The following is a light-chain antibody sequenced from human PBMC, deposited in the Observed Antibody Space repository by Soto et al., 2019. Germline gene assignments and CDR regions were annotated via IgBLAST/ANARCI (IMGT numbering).Light chain of an antibody. CDR1: SSDVGGYNY. J-gene: IGLJ2*01. Sequence: QSALTQPASVSGSPGQSITISCTGTSSDVGGYNYVSWYQQHPGKAPKLMIYDVSNRPSGVSIRFSGSKSGNTASLTISGLQAEDEDYYYCSAYTSSSTDVVFGGGTKLTVL. V-gene: IGLV2-14*01. CDR3: SAYTSSSTDVV. CDR2: DVS.